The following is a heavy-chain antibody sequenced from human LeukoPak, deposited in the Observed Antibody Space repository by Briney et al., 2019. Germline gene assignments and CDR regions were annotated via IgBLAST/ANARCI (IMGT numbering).Heavy chain of an antibody. Sequence: SETLSLTCAVYGGSFSGYYWSWIRQPPGKGREWIGEINHSGSTNYNPSLKSRVTISVDTSKNQFSLKLSSVTAADTAVYYCARCQARLSWFDPWGQGTLVTVSS. CDR1: GGSFSGYY. D-gene: IGHD6-19*01. V-gene: IGHV4-34*01. CDR2: INHSGST. CDR3: ARCQARLSWFDP. J-gene: IGHJ5*02.